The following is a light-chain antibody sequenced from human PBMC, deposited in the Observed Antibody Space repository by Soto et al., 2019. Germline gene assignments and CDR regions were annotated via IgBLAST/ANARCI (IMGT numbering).Light chain of an antibody. Sequence: EIVLTQSPATLSLSPGERAILSCRASESVNSYLAWYQQKPGQAPRLLILDASHRATGIPARFSGSGSGTDFILTISSLEPGDSAVYFCQQRRTWPLTFGGGTRVEIK. J-gene: IGKJ4*01. CDR2: DAS. CDR1: ESVNSY. CDR3: QQRRTWPLT. V-gene: IGKV3-11*01.